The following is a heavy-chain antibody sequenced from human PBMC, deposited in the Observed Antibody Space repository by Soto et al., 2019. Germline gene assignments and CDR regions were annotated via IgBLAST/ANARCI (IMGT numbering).Heavy chain of an antibody. CDR1: GYTFTSYY. CDR3: ARDLIAAAGTSTSYYYGMDV. CDR2: INPSGGST. Sequence: QVQLVQSGAEVKKPGASVKVSCKASGYTFTSYYMHWVRQAPGQGLEWMGIINPSGGSTSYAQKFQGRVTMTRDTSTSTVYMELSSLRSEDTAVYYCARDLIAAAGTSTSYYYGMDVWGQGTTATVSS. J-gene: IGHJ6*02. D-gene: IGHD6-13*01. V-gene: IGHV1-46*01.